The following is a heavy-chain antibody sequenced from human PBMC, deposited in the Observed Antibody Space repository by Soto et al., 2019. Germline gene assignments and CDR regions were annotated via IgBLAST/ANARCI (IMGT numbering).Heavy chain of an antibody. J-gene: IGHJ4*02. CDR3: AGLVWQQLDPAFDY. V-gene: IGHV3-11*01. D-gene: IGHD6-13*01. CDR2: ISHSGTTM. Sequence: GGSLRLSCAASGFTFSDYYMSWIRQAPGKGLEWLSYISHSGTTMYYADSVKGRVTISRDNAENSLYLQVNSLRAEDTAVYYCAGLVWQQLDPAFDYWGQGTLVTVSS. CDR1: GFTFSDYY.